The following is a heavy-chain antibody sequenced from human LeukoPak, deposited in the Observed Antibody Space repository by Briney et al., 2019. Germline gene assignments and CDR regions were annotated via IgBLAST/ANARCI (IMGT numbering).Heavy chain of an antibody. V-gene: IGHV3-21*01. J-gene: IGHJ6*02. CDR3: AGNYGSGSYYWSYYYYGMDV. CDR2: ISSSSSYI. CDR1: GFTFSSYS. Sequence: GGSLRLSCAASGFTFSSYSMNWVRQAPGKGLEWVSSISSSSSYIYYADSVKGRFTISRDNAKNSLYLQMNSLRAEDTAVYYCAGNYGSGSYYWSYYYYGMDVWGQGTTVTVFS. D-gene: IGHD3-10*01.